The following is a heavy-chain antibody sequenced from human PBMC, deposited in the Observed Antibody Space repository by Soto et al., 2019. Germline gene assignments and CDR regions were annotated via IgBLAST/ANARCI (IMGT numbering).Heavy chain of an antibody. Sequence: EVQLLESGGGLAQPGGSLRLSCAASGFAFSSSVMAWIRQTPGKGLQWVSAITVAGGGIYYADSVKGRFTISRDNSKKTLYLQMNSLSAEDTAQYFCAKWPPSPKMGVTSHWGQGTLVTVSS. CDR2: ITVAGGGI. CDR1: GFAFSSSV. J-gene: IGHJ4*02. CDR3: AKWPPSPKMGVTSH. V-gene: IGHV3-23*01. D-gene: IGHD1-26*01.